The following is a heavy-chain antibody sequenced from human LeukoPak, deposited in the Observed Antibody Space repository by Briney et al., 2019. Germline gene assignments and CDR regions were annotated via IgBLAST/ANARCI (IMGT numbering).Heavy chain of an antibody. Sequence: GASVKVSCKASGYTFTGYYMHWLRQAPGQGLEWMGWINPNSGGTNYAQKFQGRVTMTRDTSISTAYMELSRLRSDDTAVYYCARDDSSGYYTNPDYWGQGTLVTVSS. V-gene: IGHV1-2*02. CDR2: INPNSGGT. J-gene: IGHJ4*02. D-gene: IGHD3-22*01. CDR1: GYTFTGYY. CDR3: ARDDSSGYYTNPDY.